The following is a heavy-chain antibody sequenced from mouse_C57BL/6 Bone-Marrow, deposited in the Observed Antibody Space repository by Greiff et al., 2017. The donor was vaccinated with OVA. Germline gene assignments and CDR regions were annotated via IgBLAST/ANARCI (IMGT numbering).Heavy chain of an antibody. Sequence: QVQLQQPGAELVKPGASVKLSCKASGYTFTSYWMHWVKQRPGQGLEWIGMIHPNSGSTNYNEKFKSKATLTVDKSSSTAYMQLSSLTSEDSAVYYRGAGYLSWDFDGWGTGTPVTVSS. CDR3: GAGYLSWDFDG. V-gene: IGHV1-64*01. CDR2: IHPNSGST. D-gene: IGHD2-2*01. CDR1: GYTFTSYW. J-gene: IGHJ1*03.